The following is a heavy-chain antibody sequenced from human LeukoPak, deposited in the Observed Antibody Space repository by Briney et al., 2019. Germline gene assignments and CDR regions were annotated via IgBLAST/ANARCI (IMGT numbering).Heavy chain of an antibody. D-gene: IGHD3-22*01. V-gene: IGHV3-23*01. CDR3: AKLTSDYYYAPIDY. J-gene: IGHJ4*02. CDR1: GFTFSSYA. CDR2: ISDSGGTT. Sequence: GGSLRLSCAASGFTFSSYAMSWVRQAPGKGLEWGSTISDSGGTTYYADSVKGRFTISRDNSKNTLYLQMNSLRAEDTAVYYCAKLTSDYYYAPIDYWGQGTLVTVSS.